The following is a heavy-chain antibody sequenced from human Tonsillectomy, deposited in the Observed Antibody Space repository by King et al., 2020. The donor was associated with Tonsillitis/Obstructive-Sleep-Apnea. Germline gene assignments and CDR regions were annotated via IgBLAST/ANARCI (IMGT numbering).Heavy chain of an antibody. J-gene: IGHJ4*02. V-gene: IGHV3-30*04. CDR1: GFTFSSYA. CDR2: ISYDGGNK. D-gene: IGHD3-10*01. CDR3: ARDRGVYGSGRGYFDY. Sequence: VQLVESGGGVVQPGRSLRLSCAASGFTFSSYAMHWVRQAPGKGLEWVAIISYDGGNKYYANSVKGRFTISRDNAKNTLYLQMNSLRAEDTAMYYCARDRGVYGSGRGYFDYWGQGTLVTVSS.